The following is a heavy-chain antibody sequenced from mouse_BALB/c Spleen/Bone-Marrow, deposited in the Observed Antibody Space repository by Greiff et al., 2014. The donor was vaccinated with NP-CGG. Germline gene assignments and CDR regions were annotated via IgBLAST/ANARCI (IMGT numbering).Heavy chain of an antibody. CDR2: ILPGTGST. J-gene: IGHJ2*01. D-gene: IGHD1-2*01. Sequence: VNVVESGAELMKPGASVKISCKATGYTFSHYWIEWVKQRPGHGLEWIGEILPGTGSTKYNEKFKGKATITADTSSSTAYMQLSSLTSEDSAVYYCTRSLRRYFDYWGQGTTLTVSS. V-gene: IGHV1-9*01. CDR3: TRSLRRYFDY. CDR1: GYTFSHYW.